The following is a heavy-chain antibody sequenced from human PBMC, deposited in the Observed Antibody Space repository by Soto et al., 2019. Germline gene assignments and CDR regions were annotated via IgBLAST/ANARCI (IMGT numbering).Heavy chain of an antibody. D-gene: IGHD2-2*01. CDR3: ARERCSSTGCYLYYYYMDV. CDR2: IIPILGIA. V-gene: IGHV1-69*08. Sequence: QVQLVQSGAEVKKPGSSVKVSCKASGGTFSSYTISWVRQAPGQGLEWMGRIIPILGIANYDQKFQGRVTITADKSTSTAYMEVSSLRSEDTAVYYCARERCSSTGCYLYYYYMDVWGKGTTVTVSS. CDR1: GGTFSSYT. J-gene: IGHJ6*03.